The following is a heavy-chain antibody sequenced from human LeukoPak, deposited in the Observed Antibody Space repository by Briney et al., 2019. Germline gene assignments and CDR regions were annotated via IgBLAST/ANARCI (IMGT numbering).Heavy chain of an antibody. V-gene: IGHV3-11*01. CDR1: GFTFSDYY. Sequence: PGGSLRLSCAASGFTFSDYYMSWIRQAPGKGLEWVSYISSSGSTIYYADSVKGRFTISRDNAKNSLYLQMNSLRAEDTAVYYCARSTVTTSSYYYYYYMDVWGKGTTVTISS. CDR3: ARSTVTTSSYYYYYYMDV. CDR2: ISSSGSTI. J-gene: IGHJ6*03. D-gene: IGHD4-17*01.